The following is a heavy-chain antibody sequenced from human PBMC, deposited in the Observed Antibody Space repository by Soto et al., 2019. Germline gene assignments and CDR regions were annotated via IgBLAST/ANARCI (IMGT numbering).Heavy chain of an antibody. CDR1: GYSFTNYD. CDR3: ARADGYSGYDPAPDY. Sequence: ASVKVSRKTSGYSFTNYDIHLVRQAAGQGLEWMGWISAYNRHRNYAQKLQGRVTMTTDTSISTAYMELRSLRSDDTAVYYCARADGYSGYDPAPDYWGQGTLVTVSS. D-gene: IGHD5-12*01. J-gene: IGHJ4*02. V-gene: IGHV1-18*01. CDR2: ISAYNRHR.